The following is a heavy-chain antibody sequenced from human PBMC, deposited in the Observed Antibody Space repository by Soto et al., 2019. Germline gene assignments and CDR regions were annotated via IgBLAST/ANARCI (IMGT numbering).Heavy chain of an antibody. CDR1: GFTFSIYN. V-gene: IGHV3-23*01. D-gene: IGHD1-20*01. CDR3: ARRITSSVDY. J-gene: IGHJ4*02. CDR2: ITGSGDYT. Sequence: EVQLLESGGGLVQPGGSLRLSCVASGFTFSIYNMNWVRQAPGKGLEWVSVITGSGDYTNYADSVKGRFTISRDNSKNPLYLQMNSLRAEDTAVYFCARRITSSVDYWGQGTLVTVSS.